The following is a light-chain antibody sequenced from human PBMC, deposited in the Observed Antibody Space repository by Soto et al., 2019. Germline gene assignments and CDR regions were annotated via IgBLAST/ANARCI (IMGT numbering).Light chain of an antibody. CDR1: QNINSRY. CDR2: GTS. Sequence: EIVLTQSPGTLSLSPGERATLSCRASQNINSRYLAWYQQKPGQAPRLLIYGTSSRATGIPDRFSGSGSGTDFTLTISRLEPEDFVVYYCQQFGSSPGFTFGPGTKVDIK. CDR3: QQFGSSPGFT. V-gene: IGKV3-20*01. J-gene: IGKJ3*01.